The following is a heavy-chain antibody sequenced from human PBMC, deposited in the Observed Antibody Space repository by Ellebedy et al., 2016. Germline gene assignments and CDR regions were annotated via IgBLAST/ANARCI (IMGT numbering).Heavy chain of an antibody. J-gene: IGHJ4*02. CDR3: TTAAPVVAATPIDY. CDR1: GFTFSSYS. D-gene: IGHD2-15*01. Sequence: GGSLRLSXAASGFTFSSYSMNWVRQAPGKGLEWVSSISSSSSYIYYADSVKGRFTISRDNAKNSLYLQMNSLKTEDTAVYYCTTAAPVVAATPIDYWGQGTLVTVSS. CDR2: ISSSSSYI. V-gene: IGHV3-21*03.